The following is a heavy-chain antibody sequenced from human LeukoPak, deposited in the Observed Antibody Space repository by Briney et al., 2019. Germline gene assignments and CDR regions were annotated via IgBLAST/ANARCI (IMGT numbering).Heavy chain of an antibody. Sequence: GGSLRLSCAASGFTVNFNYMSWVRQAPGKGVEWVSVIYSGGTTHYADSVQGRLTISRDNLKNTLYLEMSSVRAEDTAVSHCARQRGGPDSAFDYCGQATLVTVSS. V-gene: IGHV3-53*01. CDR3: ARQRGGPDSAFDY. CDR2: IYSGGTT. J-gene: IGHJ4*02. CDR1: GFTVNFNY. D-gene: IGHD3-16*01.